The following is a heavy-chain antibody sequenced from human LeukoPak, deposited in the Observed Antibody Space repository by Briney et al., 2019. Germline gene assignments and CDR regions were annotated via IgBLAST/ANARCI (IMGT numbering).Heavy chain of an antibody. CDR1: GGSISSYY. CDR3: ARRMWGTFDY. V-gene: IGHV4-4*09. D-gene: IGHD1-1*01. J-gene: IGHJ4*02. CDR2: IYTSGST. Sequence: SETLSLTCTVSGGSISSYYWSWIRQPPGKGLEWIGYIYTSGSTNYNPSLKSRVTISVDTSKNQFSLMLSSVTAADTAVYYCARRMWGTFDYWGQGTLVTVSS.